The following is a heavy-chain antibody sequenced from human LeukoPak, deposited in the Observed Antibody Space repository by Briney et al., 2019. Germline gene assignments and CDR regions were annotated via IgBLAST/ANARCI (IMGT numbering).Heavy chain of an antibody. CDR2: IYYSGST. D-gene: IGHD3-16*01. V-gene: IGHV4-39*07. Sequence: SETLSLTCTVSGYSISSSSYYWGWIRQPPGKGLEWIGSIYYSGSTYYNPSLKSRVTISVDTSKNQFSLKLSSVTAADTAVYYCARDYTSNYMDVWGKGTTVTVSS. CDR3: ARDYTSNYMDV. CDR1: GYSISSSSYY. J-gene: IGHJ6*03.